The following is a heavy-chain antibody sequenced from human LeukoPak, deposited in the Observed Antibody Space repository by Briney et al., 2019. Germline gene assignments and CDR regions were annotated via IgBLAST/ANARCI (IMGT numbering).Heavy chain of an antibody. V-gene: IGHV3-48*01. CDR1: GFTFTMFS. CDR2: IRGRSDTT. D-gene: IGHD2-2*01. CDR3: ARGYCSSISCYREYFDL. J-gene: IGHJ2*01. Sequence: PGGSLRLSCAASGFTFTMFSMNWLRQAPGKGLEWIAFIRGRSDTTYYADSVQGRFTISRDNAEDSVYLQMNSLRSDDTAVYYCARGYCSSISCYREYFDLWGRGTLVTVSS.